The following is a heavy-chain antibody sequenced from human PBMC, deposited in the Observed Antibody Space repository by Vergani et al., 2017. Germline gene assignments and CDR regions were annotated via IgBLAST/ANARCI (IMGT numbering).Heavy chain of an antibody. CDR2: IYPGDSVT. CDR3: ARHRGWGLVVVAATPWYYYYGMDV. V-gene: IGHV5-51*01. CDR1: GYSFTSYW. J-gene: IGHJ6*02. D-gene: IGHD2-15*01. Sequence: EVQLVQSGAEVKMPGESLKISCKGSGYSFTSYWIGWVRQMPGKGLEWMGIIYPGDSVTRYSPSFQGQFTISADKSISTAYLQWSSLKASDPAMYYGARHRGWGLVVVAATPWYYYYGMDVWGQGTTVTVSS.